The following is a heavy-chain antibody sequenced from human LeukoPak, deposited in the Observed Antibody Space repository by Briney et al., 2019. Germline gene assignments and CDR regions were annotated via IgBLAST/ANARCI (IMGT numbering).Heavy chain of an antibody. V-gene: IGHV3-23*01. Sequence: GGSLRLSCAASGFTFSSYAMSWVRQAPGPGLEWVSAISGSGGSTYYADSVKGRFTISRDNSKNTLYLQMNSLRAEDTAVYYCAKDERYCSSTSCKLSEFDYWGQGTPVTVSS. CDR1: GFTFSSYA. J-gene: IGHJ4*02. CDR2: ISGSGGST. CDR3: AKDERYCSSTSCKLSEFDY. D-gene: IGHD2-2*01.